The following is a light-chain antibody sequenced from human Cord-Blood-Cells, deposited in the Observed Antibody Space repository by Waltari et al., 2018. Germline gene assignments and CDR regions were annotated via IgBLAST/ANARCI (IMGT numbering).Light chain of an antibody. Sequence: QSALPQPASVSGSPGPSITISGTGTSSDAGGYNYVSWYQQHPGKAPKLMIYEVSNRPSGVSNRFSGSKSGNTASLTISGLQAEDEADYYCSSYTSSSTLVFGTGTKVTVL. CDR3: SSYTSSSTLV. CDR2: EVS. CDR1: SSDAGGYNY. J-gene: IGLJ1*01. V-gene: IGLV2-14*01.